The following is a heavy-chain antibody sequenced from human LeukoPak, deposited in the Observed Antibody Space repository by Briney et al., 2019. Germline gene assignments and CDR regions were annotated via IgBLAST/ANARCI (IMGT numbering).Heavy chain of an antibody. CDR3: AKDSIYDSSGYYSAGFGAFDI. V-gene: IGHV3-23*01. Sequence: GGSLRLSCAASGFTISNYAMSWVRQAPGKGLEWVSALSDSGASTYYADSVKGRFTVSRDSSKNTLNLQMNSLRAEDTAVYYCAKDSIYDSSGYYSAGFGAFDIWGQGTMVTVSS. D-gene: IGHD3-22*01. CDR2: LSDSGAST. J-gene: IGHJ3*02. CDR1: GFTISNYA.